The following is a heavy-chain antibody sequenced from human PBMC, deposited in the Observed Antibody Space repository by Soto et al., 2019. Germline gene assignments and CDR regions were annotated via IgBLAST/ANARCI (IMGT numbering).Heavy chain of an antibody. V-gene: IGHV1-3*05. CDR2: INAGNGNT. D-gene: IGHD2-15*01. J-gene: IGHJ4*02. CDR3: ERSIVLGTALDY. CDR1: GYTFTSYA. Sequence: QVQLVQSGAEEKKPGASVKVSCKASGYTFTSYAMHWVRQAPGQRLEWMGWINAGNGNTKYTQKFQGRVTITRDTYETTHYMELSSLRSEDTAGYYCERSIVLGTALDYWGQGTLVTVSS.